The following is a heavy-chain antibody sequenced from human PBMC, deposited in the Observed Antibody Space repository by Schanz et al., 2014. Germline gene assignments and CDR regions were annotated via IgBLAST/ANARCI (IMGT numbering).Heavy chain of an antibody. CDR2: IYSGGST. Sequence: EVQLVESGGGLVKPGGSLRLSCAASGFTVSSNYMSWVRQAPGKGLEWVSVIYSGGSTYYADSVKGRFTISRDNSKNTLHLQMNSLRVEDTAVYYCAKDDTQVNGMDVWGQGTTVTVSS. V-gene: IGHV3-66*02. J-gene: IGHJ6*02. CDR1: GFTVSSNY. CDR3: AKDDTQVNGMDV.